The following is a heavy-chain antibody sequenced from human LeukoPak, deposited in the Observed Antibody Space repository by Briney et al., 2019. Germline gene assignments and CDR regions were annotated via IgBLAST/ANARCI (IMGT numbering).Heavy chain of an antibody. D-gene: IGHD1-7*01. CDR3: AREQPSNQLHDY. J-gene: IGHJ4*02. CDR1: GYTFIGYY. Sequence: ASVKVSCKASGYTFIGYYMHWVRQAPGQGLEWMGWINPISGGTNYAHKFQGRVTMTRDTSISTAFMELSRLRSDDTAVYYCAREQPSNQLHDYWGQGTLVTVSS. V-gene: IGHV1-2*07. CDR2: INPISGGT.